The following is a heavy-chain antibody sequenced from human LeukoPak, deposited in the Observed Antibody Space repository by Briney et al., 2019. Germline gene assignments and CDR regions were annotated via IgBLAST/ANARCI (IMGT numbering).Heavy chain of an antibody. CDR2: ISAYNGYT. CDR3: ARVVRDYDYYYMDV. Sequence: VASVKVSCKASGYTFTSYGISWVRQAPGQGLEWMGWISAYNGYTNYTQKLQGRVTMTTDTSTSTAYMDMRSLKSDDTAVYYCARVVRDYDYYYMDVWDKGTTVTVSS. CDR1: GYTFTSYG. V-gene: IGHV1-18*01. D-gene: IGHD2-21*01. J-gene: IGHJ6*03.